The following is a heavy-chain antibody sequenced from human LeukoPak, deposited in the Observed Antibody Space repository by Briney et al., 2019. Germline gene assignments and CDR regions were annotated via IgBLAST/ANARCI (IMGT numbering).Heavy chain of an antibody. Sequence: GGSLRLSCAASGFTFSNAWMSWVRQAPGKGLEWVGRIKSKTDGGTTDYAAPVKGRFTISRDDSKNTLYLQMNSLRAEDTAVYYCAKEGGEYMVRGVIFDYWGQGTLVTVSS. V-gene: IGHV3-15*01. CDR3: AKEGGEYMVRGVIFDY. D-gene: IGHD3-10*01. J-gene: IGHJ4*02. CDR2: IKSKTDGGTT. CDR1: GFTFSNAW.